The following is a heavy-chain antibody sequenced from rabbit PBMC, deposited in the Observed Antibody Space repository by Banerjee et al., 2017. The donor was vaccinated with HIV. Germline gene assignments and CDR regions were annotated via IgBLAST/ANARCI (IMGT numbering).Heavy chain of an antibody. J-gene: IGHJ4*01. CDR3: ARDLAGVIGWNFNL. Sequence: QSLEESGGDLVKPGASLTLTCTASGFSLNIYEMCWVRQAPGKGLEWIACIYAASSGSTWYASWAKGRFTSSKTSSTTVTLQMTSLTAADTATYFCARDLAGVIGWNFNLWGPGTLVTVS. V-gene: IGHV1S40*01. D-gene: IGHD4-1*01. CDR1: GFSLNIYE. CDR2: IYAASSGST.